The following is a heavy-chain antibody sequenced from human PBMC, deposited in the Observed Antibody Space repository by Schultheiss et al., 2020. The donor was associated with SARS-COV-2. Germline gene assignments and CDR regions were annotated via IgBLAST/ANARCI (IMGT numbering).Heavy chain of an antibody. V-gene: IGHV1-2*02. J-gene: IGHJ4*02. D-gene: IGHD2-15*01. CDR1: GYTFTGYY. CDR2: INPNSGGT. CDR3: ARIAAGAATYFDY. Sequence: ASVKVSCKASGYTFTGYYMHWVRQAPGQGLEWMGWINPNSGGTNYAQKFQGRVTITADESTSTAYMELSSLRSEDTAVYYCARIAAGAATYFDYWGQGTLVTVSS.